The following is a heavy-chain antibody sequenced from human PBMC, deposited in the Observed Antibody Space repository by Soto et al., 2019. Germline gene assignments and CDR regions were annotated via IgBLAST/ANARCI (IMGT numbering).Heavy chain of an antibody. CDR2: IYYSGST. J-gene: IGHJ6*03. Sequence: PSETLSLTCTVSGCSISSSSYYWGWIRQPPGKGLEWIGSIYYSGSTYYNPSLKSRFTISVDTSKNQFSLKLSSVTAADTAVYYCASPFRRTEVYYMDVWGKGTTVTVSS. CDR3: ASPFRRTEVYYMDV. CDR1: GCSISSSSYY. V-gene: IGHV4-39*01.